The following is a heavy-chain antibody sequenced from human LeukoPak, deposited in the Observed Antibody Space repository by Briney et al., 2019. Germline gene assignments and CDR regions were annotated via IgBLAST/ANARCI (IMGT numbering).Heavy chain of an antibody. CDR2: MNPNSGNT. V-gene: IGHV1-8*01. CDR1: GYTFTSYD. D-gene: IGHD3-22*01. J-gene: IGHJ4*02. Sequence: ASVKVSCKASGYTFTSYDINWVRQATGQGLEWMGWMNPNSGNTGYAQKFQGRVTMTRNTSMSTAYMELSSLRSEDTAVYYCARGNYYDSSGYYYELAPDYWGQGTLVTVSS. CDR3: ARGNYYDSSGYYYELAPDY.